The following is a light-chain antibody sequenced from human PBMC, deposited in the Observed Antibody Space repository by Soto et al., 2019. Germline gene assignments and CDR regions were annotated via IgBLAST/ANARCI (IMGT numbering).Light chain of an antibody. Sequence: QSALTQPPSASGTPGQRVTISCSGSSSNVGNNTVNWYQQFPGTSPRLLIEANNQRASGVPDRFSGSKSANSASLAISGLKSEDEADYYCAAWDDGLNGWLFGGGTKVTVL. J-gene: IGLJ3*02. CDR1: SSNVGNNT. CDR2: ANN. CDR3: AAWDDGLNGWL. V-gene: IGLV1-44*01.